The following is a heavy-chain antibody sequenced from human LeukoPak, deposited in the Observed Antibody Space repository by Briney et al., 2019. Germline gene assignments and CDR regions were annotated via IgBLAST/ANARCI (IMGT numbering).Heavy chain of an antibody. V-gene: IGHV3-48*03. D-gene: IGHD3-10*01. J-gene: IGHJ6*02. CDR2: ISSSGSTI. CDR3: ARVRVTMVRGVPGGMDV. Sequence: GGSLRLSCAASGFTFSSYEMNWVRQAPGKGLEWVSYISSSGSTIYYADSVKGRFTISRDNAKNSLYLQMNSLRAEDTAVYYCARVRVTMVRGVPGGMDVWGQGTTVIVSS. CDR1: GFTFSSYE.